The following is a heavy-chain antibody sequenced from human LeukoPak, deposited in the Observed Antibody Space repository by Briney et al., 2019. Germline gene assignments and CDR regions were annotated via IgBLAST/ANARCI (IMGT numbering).Heavy chain of an antibody. CDR1: GFTFSSYA. D-gene: IGHD3-22*01. J-gene: IGHJ4*02. Sequence: GGSLRLSCAASGFTFSSYAMSWVRQAPGKGLEWVSAISGSGGSTYYADSVKGRFTISRDNSKNTLYLQMNSLRAEDTAVYYCARDFDYYDDSGYQTYYFDYWGQGTLVTVSS. CDR3: ARDFDYYDDSGYQTYYFDY. V-gene: IGHV3-23*01. CDR2: ISGSGGST.